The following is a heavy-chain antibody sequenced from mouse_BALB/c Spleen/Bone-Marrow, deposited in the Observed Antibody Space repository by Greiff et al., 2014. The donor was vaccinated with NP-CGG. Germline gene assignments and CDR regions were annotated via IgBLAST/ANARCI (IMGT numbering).Heavy chain of an antibody. CDR1: GFTFSSFG. J-gene: IGHJ4*01. V-gene: IGHV5-17*02. CDR3: TRSGTLGSMDY. Sequence: VQLQQSGGGLVQPGGSRKLSCAASGFTFSSFGMHWVCQAPEKGLEWVAYISSGSSTIYYADTMKGRFAISRVNPKNTLFLQMASLRSEDTAMYYCTRSGTLGSMDYWGQGTSVTVSS. D-gene: IGHD3-3*01. CDR2: ISSGSSTI.